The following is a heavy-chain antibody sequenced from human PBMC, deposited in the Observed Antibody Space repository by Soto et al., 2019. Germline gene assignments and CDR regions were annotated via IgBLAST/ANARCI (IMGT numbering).Heavy chain of an antibody. D-gene: IGHD1-26*01. V-gene: IGHV1-8*01. CDR3: ATAVRDQLLSDN. CDR1: GYTFSDYD. CDR2: MNPNSANT. Sequence: GASVKVSCKTSGYTFSDYDISWVRQATGQGLEWIGWMNPNSANTGYAQKFQGRVTMTRDTSITTAYMELSSLISEDTAVYYCATAVRDQLLSDNWGQGTPVTVSS. J-gene: IGHJ4*02.